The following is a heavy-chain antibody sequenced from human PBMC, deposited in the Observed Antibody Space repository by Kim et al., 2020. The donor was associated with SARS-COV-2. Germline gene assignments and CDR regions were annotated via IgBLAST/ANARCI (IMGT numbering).Heavy chain of an antibody. Sequence: SQTLSLTCAISGDSVSSNSAAWNWIRQSPSRGLEWLGRTYYRSKWYNDYAVSVKSRITINPDTSKNQFSLQLNSVTPEDTAVYYCARGGCRRIQLWFCQTNDAYDIWGQGTMVTVSS. CDR1: GDSVSSNSAA. CDR3: ARGGCRRIQLWFCQTNDAYDI. CDR2: TYYRSKWYN. D-gene: IGHD5-18*01. J-gene: IGHJ3*02. V-gene: IGHV6-1*01.